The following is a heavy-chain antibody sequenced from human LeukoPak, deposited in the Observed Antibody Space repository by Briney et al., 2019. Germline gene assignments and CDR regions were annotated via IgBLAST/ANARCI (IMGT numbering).Heavy chain of an antibody. J-gene: IGHJ4*02. Sequence: PGGSLRLSCAVSGFIFSSNYMSWVRQAPRKGLEWVSVIYTGESASYADSVKGRFSISRDISENTLYLQMDSLRAEDTAVYDCVRDSRVDNPGLHWGQGTLVTVSS. CDR2: IYTGESA. CDR3: VRDSRVDNPGLH. D-gene: IGHD1-1*01. V-gene: IGHV3-53*01. CDR1: GFIFSSNY.